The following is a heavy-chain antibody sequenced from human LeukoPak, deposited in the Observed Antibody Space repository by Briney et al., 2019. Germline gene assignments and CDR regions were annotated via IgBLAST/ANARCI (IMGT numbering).Heavy chain of an antibody. Sequence: ASVKVSCKASGYTFTSYGISWVRQAPGQGLEWMGWISAYNGNTNYAQKLQGRVTMTTDTSTSTTYMELRSLRSDDTAVYYCARVDLGGWLYYFDYWGQGTLVTVSS. J-gene: IGHJ4*02. CDR2: ISAYNGNT. D-gene: IGHD6-19*01. CDR1: GYTFTSYG. V-gene: IGHV1-18*04. CDR3: ARVDLGGWLYYFDY.